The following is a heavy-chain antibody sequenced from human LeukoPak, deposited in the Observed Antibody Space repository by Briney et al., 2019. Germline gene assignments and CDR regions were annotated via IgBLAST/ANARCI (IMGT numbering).Heavy chain of an antibody. D-gene: IGHD3-22*01. CDR3: AKGITMIVVAPGY. Sequence: PGGSLRLYCAASGFTFSSYAMSWVRQAPGKGLEWVSAISGSGGSTYYADSVKGRFTISRDNSKNTLYLQMNSLRAEDTAVYYCAKGITMIVVAPGYWGQGTLVTVSS. CDR1: GFTFSSYA. CDR2: ISGSGGST. J-gene: IGHJ4*02. V-gene: IGHV3-23*01.